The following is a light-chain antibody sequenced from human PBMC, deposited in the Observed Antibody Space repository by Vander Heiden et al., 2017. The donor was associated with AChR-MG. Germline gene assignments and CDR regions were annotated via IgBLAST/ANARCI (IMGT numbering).Light chain of an antibody. J-gene: IGKJ1*01. CDR3: HQYGSSPRT. CDR2: GAS. CDR1: QIISSNY. Sequence: IVLTQSPGTLSLPPGETVTLPCRASQIISSNYLAWYQHRPGQAPTLLIDGASIRATGIPARFSGSGSGTDFTLTISRLESEDFAVYYCHQYGSSPRTFGQGTRVEI. V-gene: IGKV3-20*01.